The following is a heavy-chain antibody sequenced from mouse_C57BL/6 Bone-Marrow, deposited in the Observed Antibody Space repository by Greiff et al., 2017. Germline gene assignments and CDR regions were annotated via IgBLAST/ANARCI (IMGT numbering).Heavy chain of an antibody. V-gene: IGHV1-81*01. D-gene: IGHD1-1*01. CDR1: GYTFTSYG. CDR2: FYPRSGNT. CDR3: ARSPYYDDSIYYAMDC. J-gene: IGHJ4*01. Sequence: QVQLQQSGAELARPGASVKLSCKASGYTFTSYGISWVKQRTGQGLEWIGEFYPRSGNTYYNEKFKGKATLTADKSSSTAYMELRSLTSEDSAVYFCARSPYYDDSIYYAMDCWGQGTSVTVSS.